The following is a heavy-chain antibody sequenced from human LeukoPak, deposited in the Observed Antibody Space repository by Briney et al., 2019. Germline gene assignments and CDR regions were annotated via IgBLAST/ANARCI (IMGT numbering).Heavy chain of an antibody. V-gene: IGHV4-4*07. Sequence: SETLSLTCTVSGGSINSYFWNWIRRPAGKGLEWIGRIYSSGTTDYSPSLKSRVILAVDTAKKQLSLRLNSVTAADTAVYYCARATESSANTAFDIWGQGTMVTVSS. CDR2: IYSSGTT. CDR1: GGSINSYF. CDR3: ARATESSANTAFDI. J-gene: IGHJ3*02. D-gene: IGHD3-22*01.